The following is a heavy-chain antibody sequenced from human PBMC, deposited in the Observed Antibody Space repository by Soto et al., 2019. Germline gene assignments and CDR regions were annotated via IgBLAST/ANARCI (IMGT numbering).Heavy chain of an antibody. D-gene: IGHD4-17*01. J-gene: IGHJ6*02. V-gene: IGHV3-21*01. CDR1: GFTFSSYS. CDR3: ASGPRAIRSLVYGMAV. Sequence: EVQLVESGGGLVKPGGSLRLSCAASGFTFSSYSMNWVRQAPGKGLEWVSSISSSSSYIYYADSVKGRFTISRDNAKNSLYLQMKSPRAEDTAVYYCASGPRAIRSLVYGMAVWGQGPTVTVSS. CDR2: ISSSSSYI.